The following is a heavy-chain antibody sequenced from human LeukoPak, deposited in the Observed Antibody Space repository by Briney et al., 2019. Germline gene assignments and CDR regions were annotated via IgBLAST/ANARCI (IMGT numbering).Heavy chain of an antibody. CDR1: GFTFHDYA. D-gene: IGHD2-2*01. CDR3: ARDDAGVRPFDY. Sequence: PGGSLRLSCAASGFTFHDYAKHRVSQAPGKGLVWVSRINSDGTSTNYADSVKGRFTISRDNAKNTLYLQMNSLRAEDTAVYYCARDDAGVRPFDYWGQGTLVTVSS. J-gene: IGHJ4*02. V-gene: IGHV3-74*01. CDR2: INSDGTST.